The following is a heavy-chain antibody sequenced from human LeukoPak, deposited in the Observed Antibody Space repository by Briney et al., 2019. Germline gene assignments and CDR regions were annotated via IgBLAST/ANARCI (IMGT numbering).Heavy chain of an antibody. CDR1: GGSISSYY. Sequence: PSETLSLTCTVSGGSISSYYWSWIRQPPGKGLEWIGYIYYSGSTNYNPSLKSRVTISVDTSKNQFSLKLSSVTAADTAVYYCARVNQWELSFDYWGQGTLVTVSS. D-gene: IGHD1-26*01. CDR3: ARVNQWELSFDY. CDR2: IYYSGST. J-gene: IGHJ4*02. V-gene: IGHV4-59*01.